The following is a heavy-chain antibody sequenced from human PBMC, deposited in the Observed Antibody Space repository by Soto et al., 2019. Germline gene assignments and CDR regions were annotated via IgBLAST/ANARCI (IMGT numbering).Heavy chain of an antibody. V-gene: IGHV3-7*03. CDR3: ASPRGAWDALLDRFFDF. CDR1: GFTLRSYW. D-gene: IGHD1-1*01. J-gene: IGHJ2*01. CDR2: IKTDASEK. Sequence: LRLSCAASGFTLRSYWMSWVRQAPGKGLEWLATIKTDASEKKYVDSVKGRFTVSRDNAKNSLYLQMDSLRADDTAVYFCASPRGAWDALLDRFFDFWGRGTLVTVSS.